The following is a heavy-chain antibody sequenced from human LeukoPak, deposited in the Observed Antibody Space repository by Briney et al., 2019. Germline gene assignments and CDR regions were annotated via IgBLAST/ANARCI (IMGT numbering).Heavy chain of an antibody. V-gene: IGHV4-39*07. CDR3: ARGTLYSGWSYYFDS. Sequence: SETLSLTCTVSGGSISSSSDYWGWVRQPPGKGLEWIGSIYYSGSTYYNSSLKSRVTISVDTSKNQFSLKLSSVTAADTALYYCARGTLYSGWSYYFDSWGQGTLVTVSS. CDR1: GGSISSSSDY. D-gene: IGHD6-19*01. J-gene: IGHJ4*02. CDR2: IYYSGST.